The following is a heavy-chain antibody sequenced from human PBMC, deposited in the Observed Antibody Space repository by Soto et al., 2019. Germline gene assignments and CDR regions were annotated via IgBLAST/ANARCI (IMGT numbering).Heavy chain of an antibody. D-gene: IGHD2-2*01. CDR1: GFIFSNYA. CDR2: ISHDGRNK. V-gene: IGHV3-30*18. J-gene: IGHJ3*01. CDR3: AKLPDSILGLSVAHGAFAF. Sequence: QVQLVESGGGVVQPGKSVRLSCAASGFIFSNYAMHWVRQAPGKGLEWVADISHDGRNKYHADSVGGRFTISRDNSKNTLYLQMDSLTAEDTALYYCAKLPDSILGLSVAHGAFAFWGHGTTVTVSS.